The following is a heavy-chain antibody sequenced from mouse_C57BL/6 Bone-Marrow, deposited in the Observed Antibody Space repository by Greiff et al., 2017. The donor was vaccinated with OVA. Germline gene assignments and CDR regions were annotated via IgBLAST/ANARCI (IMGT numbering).Heavy chain of an antibody. V-gene: IGHV1-26*01. J-gene: IGHJ2*01. CDR1: GYTFTDYY. Sequence: EVQLQQSGPELVKPGASVKISCKASGYTFTDYYMNWVKQSHGKSLEWIGDINPNNGGTSYNQKFKGKATLTVDKSSSTAYMELRSLTSEDSAVYYCAREPDYWGQGTTLTVSS. CDR3: AREPDY. CDR2: INPNNGGT.